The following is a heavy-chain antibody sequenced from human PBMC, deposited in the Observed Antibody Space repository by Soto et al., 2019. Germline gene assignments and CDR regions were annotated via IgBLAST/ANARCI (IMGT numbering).Heavy chain of an antibody. CDR3: ARDFTKSSSWPYYFDY. Sequence: QVQLVQSGAEVKKPGASVKVSCKASGYTFTTYGISWVRQAPGQGLEWMGWISAYSGSTKFAQKLQGRVTMTTDTSTTTAYMELRSLTSDGTAVYYCARDFTKSSSWPYYFDYWGQGTLVTVSS. CDR1: GYTFTTYG. V-gene: IGHV1-18*01. CDR2: ISAYSGST. D-gene: IGHD6-13*01. J-gene: IGHJ4*02.